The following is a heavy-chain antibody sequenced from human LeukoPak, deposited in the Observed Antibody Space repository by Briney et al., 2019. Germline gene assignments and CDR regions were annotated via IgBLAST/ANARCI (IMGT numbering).Heavy chain of an antibody. D-gene: IGHD3-3*01. J-gene: IGHJ4*02. V-gene: IGHV1-2*06. CDR3: ARGDITIFGVFDY. CDR2: INPNSGGT. Sequence: ASVKVSCKASGYTFTGYYMHWVRQAPGQGLEWMGRINPNSGGTNYAQKFQGRVTMTRDTSISTAYMELSRLRSDDTAVYYCARGDITIFGVFDYWGQGKLVTVSS. CDR1: GYTFTGYY.